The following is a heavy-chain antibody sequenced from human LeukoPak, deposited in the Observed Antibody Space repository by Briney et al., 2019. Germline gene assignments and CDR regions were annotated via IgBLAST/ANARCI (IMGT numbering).Heavy chain of an antibody. Sequence: ASVKVSCKASGGTFSSYAISWVRQAPGQGLEWMGRIIPILGIANYAQKFQGRVTITADKSTSTAYMELSSLRSEDTAVYYCARGPSLDYGGNAPPDYWGQGTLVTVSS. J-gene: IGHJ4*02. V-gene: IGHV1-69*04. CDR3: ARGPSLDYGGNAPPDY. CDR1: GGTFSSYA. CDR2: IIPILGIA. D-gene: IGHD4-17*01.